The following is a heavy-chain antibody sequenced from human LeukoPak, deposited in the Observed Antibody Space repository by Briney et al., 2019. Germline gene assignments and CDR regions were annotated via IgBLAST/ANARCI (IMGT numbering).Heavy chain of an antibody. CDR1: GFTFSSYA. CDR2: ILYGGSNK. V-gene: IGHV3-30*02. J-gene: IGHJ6*02. CDR3: AKGRDTYQYGMDV. Sequence: PGGSLRLSCAASGFTFSSYAMQLVRQAPGKGLEWVAFILYGGSNKYYADSVKGRFTISRDNSKNTLYLQMNSLTAEDTAVYYCAKGRDTYQYGMDVWGQGTTVTVSS.